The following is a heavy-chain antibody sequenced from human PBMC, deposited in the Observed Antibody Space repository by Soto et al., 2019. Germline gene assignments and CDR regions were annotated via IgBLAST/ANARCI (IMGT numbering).Heavy chain of an antibody. J-gene: IGHJ3*01. CDR1: GYTFTSYG. CDR2: ISAYNGNT. CDR3: ATEPRYGDYEVV. D-gene: IGHD4-17*01. V-gene: IGHV1-18*01. Sequence: GASVKVSCKACGYTFTSYGISWVRQAPGQGLEWMGWISAYNGNTNYAQKLQGRVTMTTDTSTSTAYMELRSLRSDDTAVYYCATEPRYGDYEVVWGQGTMVTVSS.